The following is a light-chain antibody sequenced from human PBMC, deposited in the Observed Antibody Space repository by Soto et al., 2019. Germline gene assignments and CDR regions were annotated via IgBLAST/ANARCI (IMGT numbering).Light chain of an antibody. CDR2: GAS. Sequence: EIVLTQSPATLSVSLGDSATLSCRASQSVSLSLAWDQMRPGQPPRLLLYGASTRATEIPARFSGSGSGTDFTLTISSLQSEDFAVYFCQQYHIWPSWTFGQGTKVDIK. CDR1: QSVSLS. J-gene: IGKJ1*01. V-gene: IGKV3-15*01. CDR3: QQYHIWPSWT.